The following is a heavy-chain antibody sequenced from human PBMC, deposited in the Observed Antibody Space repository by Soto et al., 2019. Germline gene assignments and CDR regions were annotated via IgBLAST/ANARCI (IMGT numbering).Heavy chain of an antibody. J-gene: IGHJ4*02. V-gene: IGHV3-23*01. CDR3: AKARYYDSTGYLYYFDY. CDR1: GFTFSNYA. D-gene: IGHD3-22*01. CDR2: ITGSGDYT. Sequence: PGGSLRLSCAASGFTFSNYAMSWVRQAPGKGLEWVSSITGSGDYTYYADSVKGRFTISRDNSKNTLYLQMNSLRAKDTAVYYCAKARYYDSTGYLYYFDYWGQGTLVTVSS.